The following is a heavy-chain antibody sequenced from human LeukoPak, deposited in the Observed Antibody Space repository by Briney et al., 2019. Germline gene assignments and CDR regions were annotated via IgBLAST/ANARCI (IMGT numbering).Heavy chain of an antibody. D-gene: IGHD4-17*01. CDR1: GFTFSSYG. CDR2: IWYDGSNK. CDR3: ARALLDYGGYTAHY. Sequence: PGGSLRLSCAASGFTFSSYGMHWVRQAPGKGLEWVAVIWYDGSNKYYADSVKGRFTISRDNSKNTLYLQMNSLRAEDTAVYYCARALLDYGGYTAHYWGQGTLVTVSS. V-gene: IGHV3-33*01. J-gene: IGHJ4*02.